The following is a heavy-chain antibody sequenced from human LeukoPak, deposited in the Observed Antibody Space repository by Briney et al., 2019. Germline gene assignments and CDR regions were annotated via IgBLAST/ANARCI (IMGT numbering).Heavy chain of an antibody. CDR1: GGTFSSYA. CDR3: ATGSGTTGTTQDAFDI. Sequence: SVKVSCKASGGTFSSYAISWVLQAPGQGLEWMGGIIPIFGTANYAQKFQGRVTITADESTSTAYMELSSLRSEDTAVYYCATGSGTTGTTQDAFDIWGQGTMVTVSS. J-gene: IGHJ3*02. D-gene: IGHD1-1*01. V-gene: IGHV1-69*13. CDR2: IIPIFGTA.